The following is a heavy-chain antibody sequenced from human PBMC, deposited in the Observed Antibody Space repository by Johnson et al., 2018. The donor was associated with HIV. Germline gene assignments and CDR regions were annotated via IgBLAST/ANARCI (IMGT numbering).Heavy chain of an antibody. D-gene: IGHD4-11*01. J-gene: IGHJ3*02. CDR3: ARSVHDYSDYLWGRDAFDI. CDR2: ISWNSGSI. CDR1: GFTFSSYA. Sequence: VQLVESGGGLIQPGGSLRLSCEASGFTFSSYAMHWVRQAPGKGLEWVSGISWNSGSIGYADSVKGRFTISRDNSKNTLYLQMNNLRLGDTAVYYCARSVHDYSDYLWGRDAFDIWGQGTMVIVSS. V-gene: IGHV3-9*01.